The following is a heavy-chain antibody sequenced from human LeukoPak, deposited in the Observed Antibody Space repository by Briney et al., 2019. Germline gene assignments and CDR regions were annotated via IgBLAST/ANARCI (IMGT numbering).Heavy chain of an antibody. CDR1: GGSFSGYY. CDR3: ARGQLVLRYFDWLLNFDY. Sequence: SETLSLTCAVYGGSFSGYYWSWIRQPPGKGLEWIGEINHSGSTNYNPSLKSRVTISVDTSKNQFSLKLSSVTAADTAVYYCARGQLVLRYFDWLLNFDYWGQGTLVTVSS. J-gene: IGHJ4*02. V-gene: IGHV4-34*01. CDR2: INHSGST. D-gene: IGHD3-9*01.